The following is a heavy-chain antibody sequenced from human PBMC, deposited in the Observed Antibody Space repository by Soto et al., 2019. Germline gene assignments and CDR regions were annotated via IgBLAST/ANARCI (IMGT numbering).Heavy chain of an antibody. CDR1: GGTFSSYA. Sequence: QVQLVQSGAEVKKPGSSVKVSCKASGGTFSSYAISWVRQAPGQGLEWMGGIIPIFGTANYAQKFQGRVTITADESTSTAYMELSSLRSEDTAVYYCAREGGYCSGGSCRVPRWWFDPWGQGTLVTVSS. V-gene: IGHV1-69*12. D-gene: IGHD2-15*01. J-gene: IGHJ5*02. CDR2: IIPIFGTA. CDR3: AREGGYCSGGSCRVPRWWFDP.